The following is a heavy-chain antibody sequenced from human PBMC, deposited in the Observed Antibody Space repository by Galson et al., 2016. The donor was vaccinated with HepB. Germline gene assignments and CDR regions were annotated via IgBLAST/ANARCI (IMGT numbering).Heavy chain of an antibody. V-gene: IGHV1-8*01. CDR2: MNADSGST. J-gene: IGHJ6*02. Sequence: SVKVSCKASGYTFTSYDVNWVRQAPGQGLEWMGWMNADSGSTGYAQRFQGRVTMTRNTSISTAYMELSSLRSEDAAIYFCTRGLRRARYYYYGMDVWGQGTTVTVSS. CDR1: GYTFTSYD. CDR3: TRGLRRARYYYYGMDV. D-gene: IGHD3-9*01.